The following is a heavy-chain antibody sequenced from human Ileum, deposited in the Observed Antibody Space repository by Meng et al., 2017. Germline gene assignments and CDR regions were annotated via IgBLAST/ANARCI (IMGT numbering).Heavy chain of an antibody. V-gene: IGHV3-23*01. CDR1: GFTFSNYF. D-gene: IGHD5-24*01. CDR3: AKGTSKDGYNP. J-gene: IGHJ4*02. CDR2: ISDSGGFK. Sequence: GESLKISCAASGFTFSNYFMTWARQAPGKGLEWVSAISDSGGFKSYADSVRGRFSISRDNSKDTLYLEMSSLKAEDTALYFCAKGTSKDGYNPWGQGTVVTVSS.